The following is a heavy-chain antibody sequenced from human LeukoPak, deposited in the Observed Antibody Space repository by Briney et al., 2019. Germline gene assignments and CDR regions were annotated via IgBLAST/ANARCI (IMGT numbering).Heavy chain of an antibody. D-gene: IGHD3-16*02. J-gene: IGHJ4*02. CDR2: ISGSGGST. CDR3: AKFPYDYVWGSYRYSYYFDY. CDR1: GFTFSSYA. V-gene: IGHV3-23*01. Sequence: GGSLRLSCAASGFTFSSYAMSWVRQAPGKGLEWVSAISGSGGSTYYADSVKGRFTISRDNSKNTLYLQMNSLRAEDTAVYYCAKFPYDYVWGSYRYSYYFDYWGQGTLVTVSP.